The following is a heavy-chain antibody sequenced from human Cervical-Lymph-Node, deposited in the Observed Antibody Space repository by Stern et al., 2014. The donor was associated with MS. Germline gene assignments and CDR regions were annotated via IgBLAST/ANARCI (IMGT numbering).Heavy chain of an antibody. V-gene: IGHV3-73*01. CDR1: GFTFSGSA. Sequence: LVQSGGSLKLSCAASGFTFSGSAMHWVRQASGEGLEWVGRIRSKDNTYATAYAASVKGRFTISRDDSKNTAYLQMNSLNTEDTAVYYCPPANYFDSYAYYVNWGQGTLVTVSS. D-gene: IGHD3-22*01. J-gene: IGHJ1*01. CDR2: IRSKDNTYAT. CDR3: PPANYFDSYAYYVN.